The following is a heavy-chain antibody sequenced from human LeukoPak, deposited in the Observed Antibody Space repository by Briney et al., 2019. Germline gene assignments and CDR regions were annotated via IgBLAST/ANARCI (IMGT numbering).Heavy chain of an antibody. J-gene: IGHJ4*02. Sequence: PGGSLRLSCAASGFTDRHNYMSWVRQAPGKGLEWVSVIYSGGSTYYAESVKGRFTISRDNSQNTLYLQMNSLRVEDTAVYYCASFSLEWFTVDYWGQGTLVTVSS. D-gene: IGHD3-3*01. V-gene: IGHV3-53*01. CDR3: ASFSLEWFTVDY. CDR2: IYSGGST. CDR1: GFTDRHNY.